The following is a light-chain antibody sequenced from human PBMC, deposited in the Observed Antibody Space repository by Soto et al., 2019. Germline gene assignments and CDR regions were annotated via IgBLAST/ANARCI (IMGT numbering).Light chain of an antibody. Sequence: DIQMTQSPSSLSASVGDRVTITCRASRSISSYLNWYQQKPGKAPKLLIYAASSLQSGVPSRFSGSGSGTEFTLSISSLQSEDFATYYCQQSYTLPPTWTFGQGTKVEIK. CDR2: AAS. CDR1: RSISSY. V-gene: IGKV1-39*01. J-gene: IGKJ1*01. CDR3: QQSYTLPPTWT.